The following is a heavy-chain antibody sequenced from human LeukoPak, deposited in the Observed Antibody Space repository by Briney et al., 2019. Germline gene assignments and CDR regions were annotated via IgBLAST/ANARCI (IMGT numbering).Heavy chain of an antibody. CDR3: ARDIGDDYTNWFDP. CDR2: IYYSGST. Sequence: SETLSLTCTVSGGSISSYYWSWIRQPPGKGLEWIGYIYYSGSTNYNPSLKSRVSISVDTSKNLFSLKLNSVTAADTPVYYCARDIGDDYTNWFDPWGQGTLLTVSS. CDR1: GGSISSYY. D-gene: IGHD5-24*01. V-gene: IGHV4-59*01. J-gene: IGHJ5*02.